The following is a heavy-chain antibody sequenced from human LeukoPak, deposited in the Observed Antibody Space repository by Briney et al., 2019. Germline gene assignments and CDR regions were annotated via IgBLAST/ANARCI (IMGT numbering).Heavy chain of an antibody. D-gene: IGHD3-16*01. J-gene: IGHJ4*02. V-gene: IGHV3-74*01. CDR3: ARGGVDY. Sequence: GGSLRLSCAVSGFTFSTYWMHWVRQAPGQRLVWVSRINPDGSDTSHADSVRGRFTISRDNAKNTLYLQMNSLRADDTAVYYCARGGVDYWGQGTLVTVSS. CDR1: GFTFSTYW. CDR2: INPDGSDT.